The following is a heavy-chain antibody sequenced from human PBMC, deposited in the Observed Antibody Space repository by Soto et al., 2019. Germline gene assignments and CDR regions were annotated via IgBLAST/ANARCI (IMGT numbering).Heavy chain of an antibody. V-gene: IGHV4-4*02. Sequence: PSETLSLTCAVSGGSISSSNWWSWVRQPPGKGLEWIGEIYHSGSTNYNPSLKSRVTISVDKSKSQFSLKLSSVTAADTAVYYCARTYYYDSSGYYAEVYYYGMDVWGQGTTVTVSS. CDR3: ARTYYYDSSGYYAEVYYYGMDV. D-gene: IGHD3-22*01. CDR1: GGSISSSNW. CDR2: IYHSGST. J-gene: IGHJ6*02.